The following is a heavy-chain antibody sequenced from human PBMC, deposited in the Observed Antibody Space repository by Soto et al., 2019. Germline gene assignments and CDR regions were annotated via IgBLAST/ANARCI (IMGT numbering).Heavy chain of an antibody. J-gene: IGHJ4*02. Sequence: PGGSLRLSCAASGFTVSSNYMSWVRQAPGKGLEWVSVIYSGGSTYYADSVKGRFTISRDNSKNTLYLQMNSLRAEDTAVYYCARDAPTLSLYSSGWYEFDYWGQGTLVTVSS. D-gene: IGHD6-19*01. CDR3: ARDAPTLSLYSSGWYEFDY. CDR2: IYSGGST. CDR1: GFTVSSNY. V-gene: IGHV3-53*01.